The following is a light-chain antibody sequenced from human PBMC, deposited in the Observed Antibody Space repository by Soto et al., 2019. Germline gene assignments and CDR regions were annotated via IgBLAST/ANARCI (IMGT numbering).Light chain of an antibody. Sequence: QSALTQPASVSGSPGQSITISCTGTSSDVGSYNLVSWYQQHPGKAPKLMIYEGSKRPSGVSNRFSGPKSGNTASLTISGLQAEDEADYYCCSYAGSSTSVFGGGTKVTVL. CDR3: CSYAGSSTSV. V-gene: IGLV2-23*01. CDR2: EGS. J-gene: IGLJ2*01. CDR1: SSDVGSYNL.